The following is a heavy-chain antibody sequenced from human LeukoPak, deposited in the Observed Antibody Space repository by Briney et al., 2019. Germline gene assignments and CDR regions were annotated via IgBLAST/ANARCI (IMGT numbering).Heavy chain of an antibody. CDR2: MNPNSGNT. CDR3: ARGPVFTGSSSWFWLLGGYYYYMDV. V-gene: IGHV1-8*03. J-gene: IGHJ6*03. Sequence: ASVKVSCKASGYTFTSYDINWVRQATGQGLGWMGWMNPNSGNTGYTQKFQGRVTITRNTSISTAYMELSSLRSEDTAVYYCARGPVFTGSSSWFWLLGGYYYYMDVWGKGTTVTVSS. D-gene: IGHD6-13*01. CDR1: GYTFTSYD.